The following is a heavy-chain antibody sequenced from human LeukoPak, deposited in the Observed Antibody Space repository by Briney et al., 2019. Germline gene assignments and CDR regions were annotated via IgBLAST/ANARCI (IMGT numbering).Heavy chain of an antibody. CDR2: ISSSSSYI. CDR1: GFTFSNYR. J-gene: IGHJ4*02. D-gene: IGHD6-13*01. CDR3: AIDYSSPGNFDY. V-gene: IGHV3-21*01. Sequence: PGGSLRLSCAPSGFTFSNYRMNWVRQAPGKGLEWVSSISSSSSYIYYADSVKGRFTISRDNAKNSLYLQMNSLRAEDTAVYYCAIDYSSPGNFDYWGQGTLVTVSS.